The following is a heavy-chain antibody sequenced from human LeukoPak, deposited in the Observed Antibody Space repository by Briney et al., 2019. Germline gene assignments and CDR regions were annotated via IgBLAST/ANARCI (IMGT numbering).Heavy chain of an antibody. CDR1: GGTFSSYA. J-gene: IGHJ1*01. CDR3: VREGCSSTSCYKYFQH. V-gene: IGHV1-69*13. D-gene: IGHD2-2*02. Sequence: SVKVSCKASGGTFSSYAISWVRQAPGQGLEWMGGIIPIFGTANYAQKFQGRVTITADESTSTAYMELSSLRSEDTAVYYCVREGCSSTSCYKYFQHWGQGTLVTVSS. CDR2: IIPIFGTA.